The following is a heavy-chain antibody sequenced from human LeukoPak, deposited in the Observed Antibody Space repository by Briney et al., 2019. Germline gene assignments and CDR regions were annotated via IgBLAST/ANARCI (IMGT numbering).Heavy chain of an antibody. V-gene: IGHV3-23*01. D-gene: IGHD3-22*01. CDR3: AKAPDSSGFPSYFDS. CDR1: GFTFSTFA. J-gene: IGHJ4*02. Sequence: GGSLRLSCAVSGFTFSTFAMNSVRQAPGKGLEWVSSLSDSAVSSYCADSVKGRFTISRDNSKNTLYLQMNSLRAEDTATYYCAKAPDSSGFPSYFDSWGQGTLVAVSS. CDR2: LSDSAVSS.